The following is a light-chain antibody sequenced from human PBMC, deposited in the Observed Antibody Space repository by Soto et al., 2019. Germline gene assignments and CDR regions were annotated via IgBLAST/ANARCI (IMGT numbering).Light chain of an antibody. CDR3: AAWDDSVNGPV. V-gene: IGLV1-44*01. Sequence: QAVVTQPPSASGTPGQRVTISCSGSSSNIGRNTVNWYQQLPGTAPKLLIYNNNQRPSGVPDRFSGSKSGPSGSLAISGLQSEDEADYYCAAWDDSVNGPVFGGGTKLTVL. J-gene: IGLJ3*02. CDR1: SSNIGRNT. CDR2: NNN.